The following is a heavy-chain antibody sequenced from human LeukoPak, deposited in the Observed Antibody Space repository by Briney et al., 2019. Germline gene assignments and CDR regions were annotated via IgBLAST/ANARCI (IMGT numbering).Heavy chain of an antibody. CDR3: ARDGRSGWYSDY. Sequence: GGSLRLSCAASGFTFDDYGMGWVRQAPGKGLEWIAGISWNGGSTGYAESVKGRFTISRDTAKNSLYLQMNSLSAEDTALYYCARDGRSGWYSDYWGQGTLVTVSS. J-gene: IGHJ4*02. CDR2: ISWNGGST. D-gene: IGHD6-19*01. V-gene: IGHV3-20*04. CDR1: GFTFDDYG.